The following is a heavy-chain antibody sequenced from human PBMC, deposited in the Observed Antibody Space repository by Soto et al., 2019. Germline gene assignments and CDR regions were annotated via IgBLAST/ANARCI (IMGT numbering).Heavy chain of an antibody. J-gene: IGHJ3*01. V-gene: IGHV3-7*01. CDR2: INQDGSEK. D-gene: IGHD2-15*01. CDR1: GFTFSSSW. Sequence: PGGSLRLSCAASGFTFSSSWMTWVRQAPGKGLEWVANINQDGSEKYFVDSVKGRFTISRDNAQNSLYLQMNSLRADDTAVYYCASSYLVGSGGRAPLFDVWGQGTMVTVSS. CDR3: ASSYLVGSGGRAPLFDV.